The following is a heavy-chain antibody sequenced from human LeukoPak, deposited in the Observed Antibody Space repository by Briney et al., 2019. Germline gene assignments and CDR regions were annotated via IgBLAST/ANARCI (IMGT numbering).Heavy chain of an antibody. J-gene: IGHJ4*02. CDR3: ARHDQLGEQALSIIY. CDR1: GYGFSSYG. CDR2: IYPGDSET. D-gene: IGHD7-27*01. Sequence: GESLKISCKGSGYGFSSYGIGWVRQMPGKGLEWMGIIYPGDSETRYSPTFKGQVTLSADKSISTAYLQWSSLRASDTAMYYCARHDQLGEQALSIIYWGQGTPVTVSS. V-gene: IGHV5-51*01.